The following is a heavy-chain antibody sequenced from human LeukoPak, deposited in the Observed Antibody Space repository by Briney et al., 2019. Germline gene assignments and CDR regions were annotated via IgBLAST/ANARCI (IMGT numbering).Heavy chain of an antibody. CDR2: IYYSGST. CDR3: ARVTNWAGIAAAAIFDY. J-gene: IGHJ4*02. Sequence: KASETLSLTCTVSGGSISSGDYYWSWIRQPPGKGLEWIGYIYYSGSTYYNPSLKSRVTISVDTSKNQFSLKLSSVTAADTAVYYCARVTNWAGIAAAAIFDYWGQGTLVPV. CDR1: GGSISSGDYY. V-gene: IGHV4-30-4*01. D-gene: IGHD6-13*01.